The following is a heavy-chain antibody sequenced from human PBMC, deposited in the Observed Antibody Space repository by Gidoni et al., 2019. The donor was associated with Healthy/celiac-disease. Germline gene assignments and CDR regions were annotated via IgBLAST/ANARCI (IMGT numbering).Heavy chain of an antibody. Sequence: EVQLVESGGGLVQPGGSLRLSCAASGFTFSSYEMNWVRQAPGKGLEWVSYISSSGSTIYYADSVKGRFTISRDNAKNSLYLQMNSLRAEDTAVYYCASSLGSDAFDIWGQGTMVTVSS. V-gene: IGHV3-48*03. CDR2: ISSSGSTI. J-gene: IGHJ3*02. D-gene: IGHD7-27*01. CDR1: GFTFSSYE. CDR3: ASSLGSDAFDI.